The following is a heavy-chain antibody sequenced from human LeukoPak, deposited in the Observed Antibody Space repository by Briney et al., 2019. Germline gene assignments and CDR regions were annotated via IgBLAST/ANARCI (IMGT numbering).Heavy chain of an antibody. CDR1: GFTFSSYV. Sequence: PGGSLRLSCEASGFTFSSYVMSWVRQSPGKGLEWVAAIKEDGGEKYYVDSVKGRFTISRDKAKNSLHLQMNSLRAEDTAVYYCATDFDWGQGTLVTVSS. CDR2: IKEDGGEK. J-gene: IGHJ4*02. CDR3: ATDFD. V-gene: IGHV3-7*01.